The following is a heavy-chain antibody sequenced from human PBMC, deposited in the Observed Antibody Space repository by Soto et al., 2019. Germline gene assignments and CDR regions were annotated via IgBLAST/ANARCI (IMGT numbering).Heavy chain of an antibody. D-gene: IGHD2-21*01. CDR1: GGSISSYY. J-gene: IGHJ4*02. Sequence: SETLSLTCTVSGGSISSYYWSWIRQPPGKGLEWIGYIYYSGSTNYNPSLKSRVTISVDTSKNQFSLKLSSVTAADTAVYYCARETYCGGDCYSRDSETPYFDDWGQGSLVTVSS. CDR3: ARETYCGGDCYSRDSETPYFDD. V-gene: IGHV4-59*01. CDR2: IYYSGST.